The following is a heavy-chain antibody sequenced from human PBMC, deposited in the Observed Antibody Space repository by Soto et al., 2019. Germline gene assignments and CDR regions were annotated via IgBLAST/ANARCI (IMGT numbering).Heavy chain of an antibody. CDR3: ARVLSPLGWYYGMDV. CDR1: GGTFSSYA. Sequence: QVQLVQSGAEVKKPGSSVKVSCKASGGTFSSYAISWVRQAPGQGLEWMGGIIPIFGTAHYAQKFQGRVTITADESTSTAYMALSRLRSEDTAVYYCARVLSPLGWYYGMDVWCQGTTVTVS. V-gene: IGHV1-69*01. J-gene: IGHJ6*02. CDR2: IIPIFGTA. D-gene: IGHD1-26*01.